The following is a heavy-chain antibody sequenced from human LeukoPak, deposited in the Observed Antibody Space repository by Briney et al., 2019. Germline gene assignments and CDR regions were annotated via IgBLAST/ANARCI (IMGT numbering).Heavy chain of an antibody. CDR3: AKHLTGYSEDAFDI. CDR1: GFTFGSYG. D-gene: IGHD3-9*01. Sequence: GGSLRLSCAGSGFTFGSYGMSWVRQAPGKGLEWVSAISGSGGSTYYADSVKGRFTISRDNSKNTLYLQMNSLRAEDTAVYYCAKHLTGYSEDAFDIWGQGTMVTVSS. V-gene: IGHV3-23*01. J-gene: IGHJ3*02. CDR2: ISGSGGST.